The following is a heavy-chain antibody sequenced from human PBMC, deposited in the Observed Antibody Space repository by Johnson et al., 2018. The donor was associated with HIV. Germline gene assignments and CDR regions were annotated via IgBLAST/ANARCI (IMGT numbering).Heavy chain of an antibody. CDR2: LYSGGST. CDR1: GFTFSNAW. V-gene: IGHV3-66*01. J-gene: IGHJ3*02. D-gene: IGHD2-15*01. Sequence: VQLVESGGGLVKPGGSLRLSCAASGFTFSNAWMSWVRQAPGKGLEWVSVLYSGGSTYYADSVKGRFTISRDNSKNTLYLQMNSLRAEDTAVYYCVTLVVAPPFDIWGQGTMVTVSS. CDR3: VTLVVAPPFDI.